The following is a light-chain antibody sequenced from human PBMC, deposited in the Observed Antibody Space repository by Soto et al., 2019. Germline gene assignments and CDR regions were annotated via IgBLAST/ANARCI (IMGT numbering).Light chain of an antibody. V-gene: IGLV2-14*01. CDR2: EVS. J-gene: IGLJ1*01. CDR1: SSDIGGYNY. CDR3: SSHTRSNTLV. Sequence: QSALTQPASVSGSPGQSITISCTGTSSDIGGYNYVSWYQQHPGKAPKLMIYEVSKRPSGVSNRFSGSKSYNTASLTISGLQAEDEAEYYCSSHTRSNTLVFAPGTKLPVL.